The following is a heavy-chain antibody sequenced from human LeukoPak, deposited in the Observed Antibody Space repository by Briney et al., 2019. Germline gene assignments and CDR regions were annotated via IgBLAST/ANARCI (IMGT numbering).Heavy chain of an antibody. CDR2: ISYDGSNK. CDR3: ATPPIVGATSNFDY. D-gene: IGHD1-26*01. CDR1: GFTFSSYG. V-gene: IGHV3-30*03. Sequence: PGRSLRLSCAASGFTFSSYGMHWVRQAPGKGLEWVAVISYDGSNKCYVDSVKGRFTISRDNSKNTLYLQMDSLRSEDTAVYYCATPPIVGATSNFDYWGQGTLVTVSS. J-gene: IGHJ4*02.